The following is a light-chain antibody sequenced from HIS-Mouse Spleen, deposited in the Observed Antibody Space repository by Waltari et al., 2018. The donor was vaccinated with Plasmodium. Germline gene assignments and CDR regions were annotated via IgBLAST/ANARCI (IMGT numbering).Light chain of an antibody. CDR2: EDS. CDR1: ALPKTY. J-gene: IGLJ3*02. CDR3: YSTDSSGNHRV. Sequence: SYELTQPPSVSVSPGQTARITCSGYALPKTYAYWYQQKSGQAPLLVIYEDSKRPSGIPERFSGSSSGTMATLTISGAQVEDEADYYCYSTDSSGNHRVFGGGTKLTVL. V-gene: IGLV3-10*01.